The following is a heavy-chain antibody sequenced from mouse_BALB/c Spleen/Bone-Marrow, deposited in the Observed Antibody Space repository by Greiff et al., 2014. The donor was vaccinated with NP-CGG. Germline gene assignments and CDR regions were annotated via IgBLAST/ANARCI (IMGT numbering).Heavy chain of an antibody. J-gene: IGHJ4*01. CDR1: GYTFSNYW. CDR3: ARTADVYYYAMDY. V-gene: IGHV1-9*01. Sequence: QVQLQQPGAELMKPGASVKISCKATGYTFSNYWIEWIKQRPGHGLEWIGEILPGSGSSNYNEKLKGKATFTADTSSNTAYMQPSSLPSEDSPVYYCARTADVYYYAMDYWGQGPPVTVPS. D-gene: IGHD2-3*01. CDR2: ILPGSGSS.